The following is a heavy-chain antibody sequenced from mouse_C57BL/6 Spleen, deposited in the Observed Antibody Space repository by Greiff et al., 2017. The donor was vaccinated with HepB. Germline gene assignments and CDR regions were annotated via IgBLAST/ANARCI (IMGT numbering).Heavy chain of an antibody. J-gene: IGHJ3*01. CDR2: IYPGDGDT. Sequence: VQLQESGPELVKPGASVKISCKASGYAFSSSWMNWVKQRPGKGLEWIGRIYPGDGDTNYNGKFKGKATLTADKSSSTAYMQLSSLTSEDSAVYFCARSDYDWFAYWGQGTLVTVSA. CDR1: GYAFSSSW. V-gene: IGHV1-82*01. D-gene: IGHD2-4*01. CDR3: ARSDYDWFAY.